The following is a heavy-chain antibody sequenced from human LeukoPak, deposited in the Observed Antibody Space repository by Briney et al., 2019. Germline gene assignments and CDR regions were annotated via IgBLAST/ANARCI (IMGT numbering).Heavy chain of an antibody. CDR3: ARVKRRIAAGGTPCLFDP. V-gene: IGHV1-18*04. J-gene: IGHJ5*02. Sequence: GASVKVSCKASGYTFTSYGISWVRQAPGQGLEWMGWISAYYGNTNYAQKLQGRVTMTADTSTRTAYMELRSLRSDDTAVYYCARVKRRIAAGGTPCLFDPGGQGTLVSVSS. D-gene: IGHD6-13*01. CDR2: ISAYYGNT. CDR1: GYTFTSYG.